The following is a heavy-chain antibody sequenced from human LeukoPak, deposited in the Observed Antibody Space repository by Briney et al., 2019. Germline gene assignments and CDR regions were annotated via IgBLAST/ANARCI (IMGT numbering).Heavy chain of an antibody. CDR3: SVAVAAASNWFDP. CDR2: INPSGDST. D-gene: IGHD6-19*01. CDR1: GYTFASYY. Sequence: GASVKVSCTASGYTFASYYMHWVRQAPGPGLERMGIINPSGDSTSYAQKFQGRVTMTRDTSTSTVYMELSSLRSEDTAVYYGSVAVAAASNWFDPWGQGTLVTVSS. J-gene: IGHJ5*02. V-gene: IGHV1-46*01.